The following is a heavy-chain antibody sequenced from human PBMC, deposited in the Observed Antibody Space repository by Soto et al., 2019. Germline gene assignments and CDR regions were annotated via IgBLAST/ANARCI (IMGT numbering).Heavy chain of an antibody. Sequence: SETLSLTCTVSGGSISSSSYYWGWIRQPPGKGLEWIGSIYYSGSTYYNPSLKSRVTISVDTSKNQFSLKLSSVTAADTAVYYCASSHAGAHITAAVHWGQGTLVTVSS. J-gene: IGHJ4*02. CDR1: GGSISSSSYY. D-gene: IGHD6-13*01. CDR3: ASSHAGAHITAAVH. CDR2: IYYSGST. V-gene: IGHV4-39*07.